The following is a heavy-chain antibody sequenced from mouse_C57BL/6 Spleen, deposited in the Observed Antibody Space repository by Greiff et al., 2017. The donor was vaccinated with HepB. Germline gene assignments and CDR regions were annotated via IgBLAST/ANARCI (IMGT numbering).Heavy chain of an antibody. CDR3: ARRDYYGSSYPYYFDY. V-gene: IGHV1-82*01. Sequence: VQLQQSGPELVKPGASVKISCKASGYAFSSSWMNWVKQRPGKGLEWIGRIYPGDGDTNYNGKFKGKATLTADKSSSTAYMQLSSLTSEDSAVYFCARRDYYGSSYPYYFDYWGQGTTLTVSS. J-gene: IGHJ2*01. CDR2: IYPGDGDT. CDR1: GYAFSSSW. D-gene: IGHD1-1*01.